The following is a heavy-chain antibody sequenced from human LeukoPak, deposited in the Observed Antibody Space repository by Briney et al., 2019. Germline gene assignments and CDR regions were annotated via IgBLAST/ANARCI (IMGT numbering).Heavy chain of an antibody. CDR2: IYHSGST. CDR1: GYSISSGYY. CDR3: AGIQNTNNWFDP. V-gene: IGHV4-38-2*02. D-gene: IGHD1-26*01. Sequence: SETLSLTCTVSGYSISSGYYWGWIRQPPGKGLEWIGSIYHSGSTYYNPSLKSRVTISVDTSKNQFSLRLSSVTAADTTVYYCAGIQNTNNWFDPWGQGTLVTVSS. J-gene: IGHJ5*02.